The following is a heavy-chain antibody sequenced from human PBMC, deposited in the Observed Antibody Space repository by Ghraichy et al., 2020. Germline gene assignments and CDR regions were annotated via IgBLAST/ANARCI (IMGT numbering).Heavy chain of an antibody. D-gene: IGHD2-2*01. V-gene: IGHV3-23*01. CDR1: GFTFSNYA. Sequence: LTCAASGFTFSNYAMSWVRQAPGKGLEWVSAISRGRANTYYTDSVKGRFTISRDNSKNTLYLQMNSLRAEDTAVYYCAKEGSYCSSSSCTHFDYWGQGALVTVSS. CDR2: ISRGRANT. CDR3: AKEGSYCSSSSCTHFDY. J-gene: IGHJ4*02.